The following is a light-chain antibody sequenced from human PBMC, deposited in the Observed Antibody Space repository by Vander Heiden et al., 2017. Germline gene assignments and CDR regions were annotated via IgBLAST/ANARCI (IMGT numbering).Light chain of an antibody. CDR3: QQYNSYVT. CDR2: KAS. CDR1: QTISNW. J-gene: IGKJ3*01. V-gene: IGKV1-5*03. Sequence: DIQMTQPPSTLSASVGDRVTITCRASQTISNWLAWYQQKPGKAPKLLIYKASSLESGVPSRFSGSGAGTEFTLTISSLQPDDFATYYCQQYNSYVTFGHGTKVDI.